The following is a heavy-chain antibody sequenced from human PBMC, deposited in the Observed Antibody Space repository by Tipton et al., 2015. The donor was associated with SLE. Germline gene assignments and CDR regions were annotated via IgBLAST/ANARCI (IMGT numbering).Heavy chain of an antibody. J-gene: IGHJ4*02. Sequence: SLRLSCAASGFTFNTYTMNWVRQAPGKGLEWVSSISSRSSYIYYAESLKGRFTISRDNAKNSLFLQMNSLRAEDTAVYYCARDLKGGTAMGLDYWGQGTLVTVSS. D-gene: IGHD5-18*01. CDR2: ISSRSSYI. V-gene: IGHV3-21*01. CDR1: GFTFNTYT. CDR3: ARDLKGGTAMGLDY.